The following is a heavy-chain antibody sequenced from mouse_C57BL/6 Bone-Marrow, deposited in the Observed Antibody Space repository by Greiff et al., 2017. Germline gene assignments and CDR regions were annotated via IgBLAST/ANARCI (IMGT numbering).Heavy chain of an antibody. CDR2: IDPETGGT. D-gene: IGHD1-1*01. Sequence: QVQLQQSGAELVRPGASVTLSCKASGHTFTDYEMHWVKQTPVHGLEWIGAIDPETGGTAYNQKFKGKAILTADKSSSTAYMELRSLTSEDSAVYYCTRGVLRLDFDVWGTGTTVTVSS. J-gene: IGHJ1*03. CDR3: TRGVLRLDFDV. CDR1: GHTFTDYE. V-gene: IGHV1-15*01.